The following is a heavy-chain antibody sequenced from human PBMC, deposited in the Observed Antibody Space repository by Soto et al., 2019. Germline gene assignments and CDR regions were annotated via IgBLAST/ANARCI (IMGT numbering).Heavy chain of an antibody. Sequence: QVRLQQWGAGLLKPSETLAVTCAVHGGSFRGYYWSWIRQPPGKGLEWIGEINHSGGTNYNPSLKSRVSISVDASKNQFSLQLTSVTAADTAVYYCARLWSSNEGSSWGQGTLVAVSS. CDR2: INHSGGT. J-gene: IGHJ4*02. CDR3: ARLWSSNEGSS. D-gene: IGHD3-10*01. CDR1: GGSFRGYY. V-gene: IGHV4-34*01.